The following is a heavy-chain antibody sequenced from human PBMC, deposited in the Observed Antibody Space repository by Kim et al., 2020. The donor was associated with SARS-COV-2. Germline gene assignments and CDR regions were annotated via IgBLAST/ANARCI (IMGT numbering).Heavy chain of an antibody. V-gene: IGHV4-59*12. CDR1: GGSISSCY. Sequence: SETLSLTCIVSGGSISSCYWRWSRHRPHQGPEWEGIIFYSDSTTYNPSLNSRLTISVHASMNLFSLKMSSLTAPTTAAAYYATGSSGYRATLDYWG. CDR2: IFYSDST. J-gene: IGHJ4*01. CDR3: ATGSSGYRATLDY. D-gene: IGHD2-2*02.